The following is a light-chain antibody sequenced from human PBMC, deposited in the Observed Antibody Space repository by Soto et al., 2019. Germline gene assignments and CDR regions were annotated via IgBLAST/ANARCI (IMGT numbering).Light chain of an antibody. CDR3: SSYTGTSTYV. CDR1: SSDVGGYNY. Sequence: QSVLTQPASVSGSPGQSITISCTGTSSDVGGYNYVAWYQQYPGKAPKVMIYDVSNRPSGVSIRFSGSKSGTTASLTISGLQTEDEADYYCSSYTGTSTYVFGTGTKVTVL. J-gene: IGLJ1*01. V-gene: IGLV2-14*03. CDR2: DVS.